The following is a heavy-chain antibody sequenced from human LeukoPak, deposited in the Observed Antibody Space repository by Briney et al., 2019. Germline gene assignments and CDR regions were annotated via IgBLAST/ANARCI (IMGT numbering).Heavy chain of an antibody. Sequence: SVKVSCKASGYTFTSYYMHWVRQAPGQGLEWMGGIIPIFGTANYAQKFQGRVTITADESTSTAYMELSSLRSEDTAVYYCASAEYQLLGYWWNWFDPWGQGTLVTVSS. D-gene: IGHD2-2*01. CDR2: IIPIFGTA. V-gene: IGHV1-69*13. J-gene: IGHJ5*02. CDR1: GYTFTSYY. CDR3: ASAEYQLLGYWWNWFDP.